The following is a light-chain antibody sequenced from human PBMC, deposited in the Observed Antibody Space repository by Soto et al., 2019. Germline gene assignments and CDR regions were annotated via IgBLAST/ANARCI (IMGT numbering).Light chain of an antibody. J-gene: IGKJ5*01. Sequence: LVTTQSPATLSVSPGDRATLSFRASQTVSSSLAWYQQKPGQAPRLLIYGASSRATGIPDRFSGSGSGTDFTLTISRLQPEDFAVYYCQQYGSSLITFGQGTRLEI. CDR2: GAS. CDR1: QTVSSS. CDR3: QQYGSSLIT. V-gene: IGKV3-20*01.